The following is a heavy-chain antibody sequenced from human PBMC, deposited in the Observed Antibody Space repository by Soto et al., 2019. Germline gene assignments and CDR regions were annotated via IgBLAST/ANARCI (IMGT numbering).Heavy chain of an antibody. CDR2: IYYSGST. CDR3: ARFPSSSWFFYFDY. CDR1: GGSISSGGYY. V-gene: IGHV4-31*03. Sequence: TLSLTCTVSGGSISSGGYYWSWIRQHPGKGLEWIGYIYYSGSTNYNPSLKSRVTISVDTSKNQFSLKLSSVTAADTAVYYCARFPSSSWFFYFDYWGQGTLVTVSS. J-gene: IGHJ4*02. D-gene: IGHD6-13*01.